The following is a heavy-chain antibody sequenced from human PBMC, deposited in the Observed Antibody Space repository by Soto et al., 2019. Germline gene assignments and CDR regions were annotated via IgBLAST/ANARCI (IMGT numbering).Heavy chain of an antibody. CDR2: XNLXLGNX. Sequence: ASVKVSCKASGDTFTDSSLHLVRQAPGQGFEWXAWXNLXLGNXNXXXXXXGRVTMTWDRSINTAYMELNRLEADDTAIFFCARDLGGYYLYGPDSWGQGTLVTVS. CDR3: ARDLGGYYLYGPDS. D-gene: IGHD1-26*01. V-gene: IGHV1-2*02. CDR1: GDTFTDSS. J-gene: IGHJ4*02.